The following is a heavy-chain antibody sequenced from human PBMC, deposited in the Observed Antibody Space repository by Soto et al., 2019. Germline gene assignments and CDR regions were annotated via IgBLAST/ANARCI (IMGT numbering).Heavy chain of an antibody. Sequence: GGSLRLSCAASGFTFSSYAMHWVRQAPGKGLEWVAVISYDGSNKYYADSVKGRFTISRDNSKNTLYLQMNSLRAEDPAVYYCARGLWSPSRPLTGDIGGWFDPWGQGTLVTVSS. CDR2: ISYDGSNK. V-gene: IGHV3-30*04. CDR1: GFTFSSYA. D-gene: IGHD7-27*01. CDR3: ARGLWSPSRPLTGDIGGWFDP. J-gene: IGHJ5*02.